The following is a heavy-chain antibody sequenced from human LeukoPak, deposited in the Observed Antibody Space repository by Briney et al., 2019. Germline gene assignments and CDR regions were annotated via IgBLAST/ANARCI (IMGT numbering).Heavy chain of an antibody. V-gene: IGHV7-4-1*02. D-gene: IGHD6-19*01. CDR2: INTNTGNP. Sequence: ASVKVSCKASGYTFTSYAMNWVRQAPGQGLEWMGWINTNTGNPTYAQGFTGRFVFSLDTSVSTAYLQISSLTAEDTAVYYCARDRVRQWLASDFDYWGQGTLVTVSS. CDR3: ARDRVRQWLASDFDY. J-gene: IGHJ4*02. CDR1: GYTFTSYA.